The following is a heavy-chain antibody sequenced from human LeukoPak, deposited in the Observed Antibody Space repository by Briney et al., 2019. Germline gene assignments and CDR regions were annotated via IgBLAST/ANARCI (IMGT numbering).Heavy chain of an antibody. D-gene: IGHD3-22*01. J-gene: IGHJ5*02. V-gene: IGHV4-30-4*01. CDR2: TYYSGST. CDR1: GGSISSGDYY. CDR3: ARPYYYDSRIDP. Sequence: PSQILSLTCTVSGGSISSGDYYWSWIRQPPGKGREWIGYTYYSGSTYYNPSLKNRVSISVDTSKNQFSLNLSSVTAADTAVYYCARPYYYDSRIDPWGQGTLVTVSS.